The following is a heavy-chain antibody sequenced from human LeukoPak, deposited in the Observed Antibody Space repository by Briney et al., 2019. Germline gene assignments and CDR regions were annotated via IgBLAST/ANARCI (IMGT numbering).Heavy chain of an antibody. CDR3: AKDLGEMATHPGDY. D-gene: IGHD5-24*01. J-gene: IGHJ4*02. V-gene: IGHV3-23*01. Sequence: PGGSLRLSCAASGFTFSKYAMTWVRQAPGKGLEWISAIYGSGANTYYADSVKGRFTISRGNSKNTVYLQMNSLRVEDTAVYYCAKDLGEMATHPGDYWGQGTLVTVSS. CDR2: IYGSGANT. CDR1: GFTFSKYA.